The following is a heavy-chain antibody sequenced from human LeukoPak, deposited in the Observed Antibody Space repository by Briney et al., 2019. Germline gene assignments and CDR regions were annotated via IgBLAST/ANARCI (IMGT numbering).Heavy chain of an antibody. J-gene: IGHJ6*02. CDR2: ISAYNGNT. CDR1: GGTFSSYA. V-gene: IGHV1-18*01. CDR3: ARDSGSYLAYYGMDV. Sequence: ASVKVSCKASGGTFSSYAISWVRQAPGQGLEWMGWISAYNGNTNYAQKLQGRVTMTTDTSTSTAYMELRSLRSDDTAVYYCARDSGSYLAYYGMDVWGQGTTVTVSS. D-gene: IGHD1-26*01.